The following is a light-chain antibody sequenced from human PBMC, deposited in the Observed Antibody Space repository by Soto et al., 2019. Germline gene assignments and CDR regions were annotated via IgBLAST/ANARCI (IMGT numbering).Light chain of an antibody. CDR1: SSNIGSNY. CDR2: NDN. CDR3: AAWDDSLSGYYV. V-gene: IGLV1-47*02. J-gene: IGLJ1*01. Sequence: QSVLTQPPSASGTPGQRVAISCSGSSSNIGSNYVFWYQQLPGTAPQVLIYNDNQRPSGVSDRFSGSKSDTSASLAISGLRSEDEADYYCAAWDDSLSGYYVFGTGTKVTVL.